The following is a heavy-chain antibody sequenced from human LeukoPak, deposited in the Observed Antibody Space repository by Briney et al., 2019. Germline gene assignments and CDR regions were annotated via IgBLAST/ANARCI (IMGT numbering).Heavy chain of an antibody. V-gene: IGHV5-10-1*01. CDR1: GCSFTSYW. J-gene: IGHJ3*02. CDR2: IDPSDSYN. D-gene: IGHD3-10*01. CDR3: ARLRVRGVIGAFDI. Sequence: GESLKISCKGSGCSFTSYWISWVRQMPGKGIKWMGRIDPSDSYNNYRPSFQGHVTISADKSISTAYLQWSSLKASDTAMYYCARLRVRGVIGAFDIWGQGTMVTVSS.